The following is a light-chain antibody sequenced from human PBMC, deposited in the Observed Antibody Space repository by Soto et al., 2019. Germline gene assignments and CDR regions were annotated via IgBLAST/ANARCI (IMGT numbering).Light chain of an antibody. CDR1: QSISSW. CDR3: QRYNSYSNT. V-gene: IGKV1-5*01. CDR2: DAS. J-gene: IGKJ2*01. Sequence: DIQMTQSPSTLSASVGDRVTITCRASQSISSWLAWYQQKPGKAPKLLIYDASSLESGVPSRFSGSGSLTEFTLTISSLQPDDFATYYCQRYNSYSNTFGQGTKLEIK.